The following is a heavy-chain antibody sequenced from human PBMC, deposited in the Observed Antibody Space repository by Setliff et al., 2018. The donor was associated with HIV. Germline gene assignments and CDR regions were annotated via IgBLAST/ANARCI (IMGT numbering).Heavy chain of an antibody. D-gene: IGHD3-16*01. V-gene: IGHV4-39*01. CDR3: ARRTLITGYDY. J-gene: IGHJ4*02. CDR1: GGSITTSTFY. CDR2: IYYSGST. Sequence: PSETLSLTCTVSGGSITTSTFYWGWIRQPPGKGLEWIGSIYYSGSTYYNPSLKSRLTISVDTSKNQFSLKLSSVTAADTAVYYCARRTLITGYDYWGQGTLVTVSS.